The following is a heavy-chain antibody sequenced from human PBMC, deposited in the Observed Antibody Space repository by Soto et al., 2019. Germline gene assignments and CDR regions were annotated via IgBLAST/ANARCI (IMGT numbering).Heavy chain of an antibody. CDR3: NTGRCTNGVCDDY. CDR1: GFPFSDAY. J-gene: IGHJ4*01. D-gene: IGHD2-8*01. CDR2: IRTKTDGGTA. Sequence: GGSLRLSCAVSGFPFSDAYMTWVRQAPGKGLEWLGRIRTKTDGGTADYAAHVKDRFIVSRDDSKETLYLQMNSLRTEDTAVYFCNTGRCTNGVCDDYWGHGTLVTVPS. V-gene: IGHV3-15*01.